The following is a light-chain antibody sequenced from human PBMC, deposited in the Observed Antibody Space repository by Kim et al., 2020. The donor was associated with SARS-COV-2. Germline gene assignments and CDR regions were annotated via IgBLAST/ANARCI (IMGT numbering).Light chain of an antibody. Sequence: PGETANLSCRASQSVSSSYLAWYQQKPGQAPRLLIYGASSRATGIPDRFSGSGSGTDFTLTISRLEPEDFAVYYCQQYGSSPPETFGQGTKLEI. V-gene: IGKV3-20*01. CDR2: GAS. J-gene: IGKJ2*01. CDR1: QSVSSSY. CDR3: QQYGSSPPET.